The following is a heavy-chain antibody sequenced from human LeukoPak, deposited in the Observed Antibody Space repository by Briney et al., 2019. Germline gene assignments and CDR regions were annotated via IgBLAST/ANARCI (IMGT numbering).Heavy chain of an antibody. J-gene: IGHJ4*02. V-gene: IGHV3-74*01. CDR1: GFAFSSYW. CDR2: ISGDGSRT. D-gene: IGHD2-15*01. Sequence: GSLRLSCAASGFAFSSYWMHWVRQAPGNGLVWVSHISGDGSRTSYADSVKGRFTISRDNAKNTLYLQMNSLRDEDTAVYYCARDRGYCIDCWGQGTLVTVSS. CDR3: ARDRGYCIDC.